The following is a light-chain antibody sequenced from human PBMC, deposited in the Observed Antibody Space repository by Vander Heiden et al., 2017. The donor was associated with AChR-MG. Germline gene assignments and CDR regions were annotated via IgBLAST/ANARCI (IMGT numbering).Light chain of an antibody. CDR3: TSRDSSGHVV. Sequence: SSELTQDPAVSLALGQTVRTTCQGDSLRRYYASWYQQKPGQARVLVIYGKNNRPSGIPDRFSGSSSGNTASFTITGAQAEDDADYYCTSRDSSGHVVFGGGTKLTVL. CDR2: GKN. V-gene: IGLV3-19*01. J-gene: IGLJ2*01. CDR1: SLRRYY.